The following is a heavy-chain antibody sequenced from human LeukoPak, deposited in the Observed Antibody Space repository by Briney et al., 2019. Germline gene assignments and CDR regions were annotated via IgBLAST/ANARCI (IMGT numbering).Heavy chain of an antibody. CDR2: IYNGGST. CDR1: GGSVSSYY. J-gene: IGHJ4*02. D-gene: IGHD2-2*01. V-gene: IGHV4-4*07. Sequence: PSETLSLTCTVSGGSVSSYYWNWIRQPAGKGLEWIGRIYNGGSTNYNPSLENRVTISIDRSKNQFSLKLTTVTAADTAVYYCARRALGDCSSTSCFDSSSWHGLFDYWGQGTLVTVSS. CDR3: ARRALGDCSSTSCFDSSSWHGLFDY.